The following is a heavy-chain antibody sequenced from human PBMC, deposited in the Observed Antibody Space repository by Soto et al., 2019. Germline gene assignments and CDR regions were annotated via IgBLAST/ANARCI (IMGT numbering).Heavy chain of an antibody. CDR2: ISYDGGNK. CDR3: AKDTYYYDSSGYYVFDY. D-gene: IGHD3-22*01. V-gene: IGHV3-30*18. Sequence: GGLLRLSCADSGFTFSNYGMHWVRQDTGKGLEWVAAISYDGGNKFYADSVEGRFTISRDNSKSTVYLQMNSLRAEDTAIYYCAKDTYYYDSSGYYVFDYWGQGALVTVSS. J-gene: IGHJ4*02. CDR1: GFTFSNYG.